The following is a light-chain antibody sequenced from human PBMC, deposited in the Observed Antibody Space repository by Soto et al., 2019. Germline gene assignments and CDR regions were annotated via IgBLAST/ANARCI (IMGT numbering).Light chain of an antibody. CDR3: QQFSSSTLN. CDR2: DAS. CDR1: QTVRNNY. J-gene: IGKJ4*01. Sequence: VWTQSPGTLSLSPGERATLSCRASQTVRNNYLAWYQQKPGQAPRLLIYDASSRATGIPDRFSGGGSGTDFTLTISRLEPEDFAVYYCQQFSSSTLNFGGGTKV. V-gene: IGKV3-20*01.